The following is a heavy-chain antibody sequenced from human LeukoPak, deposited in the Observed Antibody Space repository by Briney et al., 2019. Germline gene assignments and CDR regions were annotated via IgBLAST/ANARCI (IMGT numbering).Heavy chain of an antibody. Sequence: SETLSLTCTDSGGSISSSSYYWGWIRQPPANALEWIGSINYSGRTYYNPSLKTRVTMSVDTSKNQFSLKLSSVPATHTPVHHCATPRSGWWADAFDFWGQGTLVTVSS. CDR2: INYSGRT. J-gene: IGHJ3*01. CDR3: ATPRSGWWADAFDF. CDR1: GGSISSSSYY. V-gene: IGHV4-39*01. D-gene: IGHD6-19*01.